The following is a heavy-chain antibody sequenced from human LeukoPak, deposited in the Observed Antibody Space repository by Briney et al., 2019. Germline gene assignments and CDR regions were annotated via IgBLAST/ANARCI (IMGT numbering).Heavy chain of an antibody. V-gene: IGHV4-4*07. CDR3: ARGYSSGWFPPPFDY. J-gene: IGHJ4*02. CDR1: GGSISSYY. Sequence: PSETLSLTCTVSGGSISSYYWSWIRQPAGKGLEWIGRIYTSGSTNYNPSLKSRVTMSVDTSKNQFSLKLSSVTAADTAVYYCARGYSSGWFPPPFDYWGQGTLVTVSS. CDR2: IYTSGST. D-gene: IGHD6-19*01.